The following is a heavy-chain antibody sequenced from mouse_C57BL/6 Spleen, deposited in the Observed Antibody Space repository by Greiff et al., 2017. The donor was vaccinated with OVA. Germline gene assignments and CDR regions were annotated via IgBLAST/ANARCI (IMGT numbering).Heavy chain of an antibody. CDR2: IDPSDSYT. Sequence: VQLQQPGAELVRPGTSVKLSCKASGYTFTSYWMHWVKQRPGQGLEWIGVIDPSDSYTNYNQKFKGKATLTVDTSSSTAYMQLSSLTSEDSAVYYCAREGNYYGSSYDYWGQGTTLTVSS. CDR1: GYTFTSYW. D-gene: IGHD1-1*01. CDR3: AREGNYYGSSYDY. J-gene: IGHJ2*01. V-gene: IGHV1-59*01.